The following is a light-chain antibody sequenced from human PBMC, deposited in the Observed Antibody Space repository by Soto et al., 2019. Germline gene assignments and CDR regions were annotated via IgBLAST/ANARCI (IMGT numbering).Light chain of an antibody. V-gene: IGKV1-5*03. CDR3: QHYNSYAEA. CDR2: KAS. J-gene: IGKJ1*01. Sequence: DIQMTQSPSTLSGSVGDRVTITCRASQTISSWLAWYQQKPGKAPKLLIYKASTLKSGVPSRFNGSGSGTEVILTISSLQPDDLATYYCQHYNSYAEAFGQGTKVELK. CDR1: QTISSW.